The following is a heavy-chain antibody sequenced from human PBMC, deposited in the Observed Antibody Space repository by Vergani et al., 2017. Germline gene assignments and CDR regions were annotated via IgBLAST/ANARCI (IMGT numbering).Heavy chain of an antibody. V-gene: IGHV1-2*02. D-gene: IGHD6-19*01. CDR3: ARVQWLPTLSFDY. CDR2: INPNSGGT. CDR1: GYTFTDYY. Sequence: QVQLVQSGAGVKKPGASVKVSCKASGYTFTDYYMHWVRQAPGQGLEWMGWINPNSGGTNYAQKFQGRVTMTRDTSISTGYMELSRLRSDDTAVYYCARVQWLPTLSFDYWGQGTLVTVSS. J-gene: IGHJ4*02.